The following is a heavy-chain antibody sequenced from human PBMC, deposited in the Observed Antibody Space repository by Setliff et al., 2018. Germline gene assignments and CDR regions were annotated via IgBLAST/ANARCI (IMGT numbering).Heavy chain of an antibody. V-gene: IGHV4-4*07. CDR2: IDIGGSA. Sequence: SETLSLTCTVSGGSISSYYWSWIRQPAGKGLEWIGHIDIGGSANYNPSLKSRVTMSIDTSKNQFSLKLSSVTAADPAVYYCARGEVYDSFDYWGQGTLVTVSS. D-gene: IGHD3-3*01. J-gene: IGHJ4*02. CDR3: ARGEVYDSFDY. CDR1: GGSISSYY.